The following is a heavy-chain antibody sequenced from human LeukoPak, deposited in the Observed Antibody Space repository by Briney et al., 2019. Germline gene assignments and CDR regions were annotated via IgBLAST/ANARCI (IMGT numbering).Heavy chain of an antibody. CDR3: ARYDNYSGSWFDP. D-gene: IGHD5-24*01. J-gene: IGHJ5*02. V-gene: IGHV4-59*01. Sequence: SETLSLTCTVSGGSISSYYWSWIRQPPGKGLEWIGYIYYSGSTNYNPSLKSRVTISVDTSKNQFSLKLSSVTAADTAVYYCARYDNYSGSWFDPWGQGTLVTVSS. CDR2: IYYSGST. CDR1: GGSISSYY.